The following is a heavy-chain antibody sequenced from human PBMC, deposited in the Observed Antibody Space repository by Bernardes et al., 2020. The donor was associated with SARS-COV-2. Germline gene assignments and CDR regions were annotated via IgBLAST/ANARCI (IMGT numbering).Heavy chain of an antibody. Sequence: ASVKVSCKASGYTFTSYGISWVRQAPGQGLEWMGWISAYNGNTNYAQKLQGRVTMTTDTSTSTAYMELRSLRSDDTAVYYCARVPPLLWFGELLPYYYYYYGMDVWGQGTTVTVSS. D-gene: IGHD3-10*01. CDR3: ARVPPLLWFGELLPYYYYYYGMDV. CDR2: ISAYNGNT. J-gene: IGHJ6*02. V-gene: IGHV1-18*01. CDR1: GYTFTSYG.